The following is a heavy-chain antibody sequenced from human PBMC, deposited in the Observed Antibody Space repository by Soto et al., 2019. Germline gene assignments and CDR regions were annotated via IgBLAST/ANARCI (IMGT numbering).Heavy chain of an antibody. CDR3: EITPGIEVAGPDY. V-gene: IGHV4-39*01. CDR2: IHYTGKD. CDR1: CGYISGSHYQ. Sequence: SETLSRTCSFSCGYISGSHYQFCSIRHPPGRGLEWIGSIHYTGKDYYNPSLRSRVTIYVDTSKNEFSLNLNSVTAADTAVYYCEITPGIEVAGPDYWGQGTLVTVSS. D-gene: IGHD6-19*01. J-gene: IGHJ4*02.